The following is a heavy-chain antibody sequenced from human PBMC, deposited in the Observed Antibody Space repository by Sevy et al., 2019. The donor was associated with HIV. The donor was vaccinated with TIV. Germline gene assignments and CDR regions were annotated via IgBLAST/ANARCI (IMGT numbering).Heavy chain of an antibody. CDR1: GFTFSSYT. J-gene: IGHJ4*02. D-gene: IGHD3-16*02. CDR2: ISSSSSYI. Sequence: GSLRFACAVSGFTFSSYTMNWVRQAPGKGLEWVSSISSSSSYIYYADSVKGRFTISRDNAKNSLYLQMNSLRAEDTAVYYCAREEEDYVWGTSRDLTFFDYWGQGTLVTVSS. V-gene: IGHV3-21*01. CDR3: AREEEDYVWGTSRDLTFFDY.